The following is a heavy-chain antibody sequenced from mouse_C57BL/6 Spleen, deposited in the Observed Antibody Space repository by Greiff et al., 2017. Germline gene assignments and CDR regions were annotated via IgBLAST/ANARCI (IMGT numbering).Heavy chain of an antibody. CDR3: AREDYCCSSFAY. V-gene: IGHV1-54*01. J-gene: IGHJ3*01. CDR2: INPGSGGT. Sequence: QVQLKQSGAELVRPGTSVKVSCKASGYAFTNYWIEWVKQRPGQGLEWIGVINPGSGGTNYNEKFKGKATLTADTSSSTAYMQLSSLTSEDSAVYCCAREDYCCSSFAYWGQGTLVTVSA. CDR1: GYAFTNYW. D-gene: IGHD1-1*01.